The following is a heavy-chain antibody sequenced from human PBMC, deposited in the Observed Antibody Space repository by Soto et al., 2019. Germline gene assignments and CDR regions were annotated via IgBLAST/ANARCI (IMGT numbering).Heavy chain of an antibody. J-gene: IGHJ6*04. D-gene: IGHD3-10*01. CDR2: IIPVLDVT. CDR1: GGTFNRET. Sequence: QAQLVQSGAEVKTPGSSVKVSCKASGGTFNRETFSWVRQAPGQGLQWMGRIIPVLDVTEYPQNFQGRVMITADTSTSTVYLALSGLGSDDTAVYYCARGGKLGGDLDVWGKGTPVIVSS. CDR3: ARGGKLGGDLDV. V-gene: IGHV1-69*02.